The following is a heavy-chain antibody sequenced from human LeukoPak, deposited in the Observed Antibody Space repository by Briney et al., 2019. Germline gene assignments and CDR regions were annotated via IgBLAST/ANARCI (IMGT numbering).Heavy chain of an antibody. J-gene: IGHJ6*02. CDR2: ISNSGVRT. V-gene: IGHV3-23*01. Sequence: AGSLRLSCAASGFTFSTYAMSWVRQPPGKGLEWVSSISNSGVRTFYADSVKGRFTISRDDSKNTLFVQMNSLRGEDTAVYYCARVPVVTGYYDCGMDVWGQGTTVTVSS. CDR3: ARVPVVTGYYDCGMDV. D-gene: IGHD3-22*01. CDR1: GFTFSTYA.